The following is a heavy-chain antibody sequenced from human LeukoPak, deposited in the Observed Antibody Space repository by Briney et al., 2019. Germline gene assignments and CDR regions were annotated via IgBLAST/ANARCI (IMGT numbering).Heavy chain of an antibody. D-gene: IGHD3-3*01. CDR2: ISSSSDTI. CDR1: GFTFSSYS. Sequence: PGRSLRLSCAASGFTFSSYSMNWVRQAPGKGLEWVSYISSSSDTIYYADSVKGRFTISRDNAKNSLYLQMNSLRDEDTAVYYCARSYDFWSGYRVYFDYWGQGTLVTVSS. J-gene: IGHJ4*02. V-gene: IGHV3-48*02. CDR3: ARSYDFWSGYRVYFDY.